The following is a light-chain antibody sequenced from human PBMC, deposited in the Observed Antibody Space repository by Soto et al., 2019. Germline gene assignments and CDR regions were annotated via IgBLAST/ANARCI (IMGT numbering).Light chain of an antibody. J-gene: IGKJ4*01. CDR2: DAS. CDR3: LQHNTYPLT. Sequence: AIRMTQSPSSFSASTGDRVTITCRASQGISSYLAWYQQKPGKAPKLLIYDASSLQSGVPSRFSGSGSGTEFTLTISSLQPEDFATYYCLQHNTYPLTFGGGTKVDIK. V-gene: IGKV1-8*01. CDR1: QGISSY.